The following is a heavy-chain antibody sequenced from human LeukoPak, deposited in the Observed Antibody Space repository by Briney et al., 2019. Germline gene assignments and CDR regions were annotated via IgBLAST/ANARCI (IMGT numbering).Heavy chain of an antibody. D-gene: IGHD3-22*01. CDR1: GFTFSSYA. CDR3: ARGAEDLITMIVVGPGDFDI. J-gene: IGHJ3*02. Sequence: GGSLRLSCAASGFTFSSYAMHWVRQAPGKGLEWVAVISYDISNKYYADSVKGRFTISRDNSKNTLYLQMNSLRAEDTAVYYCARGAEDLITMIVVGPGDFDIWGQGTMVTVSS. V-gene: IGHV3-30*04. CDR2: ISYDISNK.